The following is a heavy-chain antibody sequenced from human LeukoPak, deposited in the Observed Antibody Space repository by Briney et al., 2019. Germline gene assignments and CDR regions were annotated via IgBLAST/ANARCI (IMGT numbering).Heavy chain of an antibody. Sequence: SVQVSCKACGGTFSTYSITWVRQAPGQGLAWMGRIIPILGVPKYAQKLQGRLTNTAQKSTSTAPMAPSSLRSEDTPGCYFARGGQVSTGAYFDCWGQGTLVTVSS. CDR2: IIPILGVP. CDR3: ARGGQVSTGAYFDC. D-gene: IGHD1-26*01. CDR1: GGTFSTYS. V-gene: IGHV1-69*02. J-gene: IGHJ4*02.